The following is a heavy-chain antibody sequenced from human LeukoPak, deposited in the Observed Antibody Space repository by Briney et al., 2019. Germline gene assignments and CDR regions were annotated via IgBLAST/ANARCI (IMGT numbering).Heavy chain of an antibody. CDR2: IYTSGST. J-gene: IGHJ6*03. D-gene: IGHD1-26*01. Sequence: SETLSLTCTVSGGSISSYYWSWIRQPPEKGLEWIGYIYTSGSTNYNPSHKSRVTISVDTSKNQFSLKLSSVTAADTAVYYCARSGGGSYFDYYYYMDVWGKGTTVTVSS. V-gene: IGHV4-4*09. CDR3: ARSGGGSYFDYYYYMDV. CDR1: GGSISSYY.